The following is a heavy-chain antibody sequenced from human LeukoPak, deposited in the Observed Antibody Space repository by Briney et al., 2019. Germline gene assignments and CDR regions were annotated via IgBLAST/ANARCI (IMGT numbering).Heavy chain of an antibody. CDR2: IYYSGST. CDR3: ARVVCGDYFDY. V-gene: IGHV4-59*01. CDR1: GGSISSYY. Sequence: PSETLFLTCTVSGGSISSYYWSWIRQPPGKGLEWIGYIYYSGSTNYNPSLKSRVTISVDTSKNQFSLKLSSVTAADTAVYYCARVVCGDYFDYWGQGTLVTVSS. D-gene: IGHD4-17*01. J-gene: IGHJ4*02.